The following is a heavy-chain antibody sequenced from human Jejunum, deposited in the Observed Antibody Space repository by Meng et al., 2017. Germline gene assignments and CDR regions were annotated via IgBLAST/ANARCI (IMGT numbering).Heavy chain of an antibody. CDR2: ISHDGSNS. CDR3: ARGRVTYSSSSSLAV. J-gene: IGHJ4*02. CDR1: GFTFRSYF. V-gene: IGHV3-30*15. Sequence: QVQLVESGGGLVQPGRSLRLSCAASGFTFRSYFMYWVRQAPGKGLEWVALISHDGSNSFYADSVKDRFSISRDNSINALYLQMSSLRVEDTAIYYCARGRVTYSSSSSLAVWGQGTLVTVSS. D-gene: IGHD6-6*01.